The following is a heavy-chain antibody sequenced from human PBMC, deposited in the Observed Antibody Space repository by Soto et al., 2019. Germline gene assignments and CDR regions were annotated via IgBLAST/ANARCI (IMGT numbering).Heavy chain of an antibody. CDR3: ARDQDSSSWYSYYYYGMDV. CDR2: ISYDGSNK. Sequence: QVQLVESGGGVVQPGRSLRLSCAASGFTFSSYAMHWVRQAPGKGLEWVAVISYDGSNKYYADSVKGRFTISRDNSKNTLYLQMNSLRAEDTAVYYCARDQDSSSWYSYYYYGMDVWGQGTTVTVSS. J-gene: IGHJ6*02. V-gene: IGHV3-30-3*01. CDR1: GFTFSSYA. D-gene: IGHD6-13*01.